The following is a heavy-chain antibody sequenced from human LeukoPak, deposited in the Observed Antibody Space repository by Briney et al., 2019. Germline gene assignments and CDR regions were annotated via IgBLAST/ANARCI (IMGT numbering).Heavy chain of an antibody. V-gene: IGHV4-30-2*01. CDR2: IYHRGST. CDR3: ARAPYDILTGYFLFDS. Sequence: KPSETLSLTCAVSGVSISSDDYFWSWIRQPPGKGLEWIGYIYHRGSTSYNPSLKSRVTISLDKSRNQFSLNLSSVTAADTAVYYCARAPYDILTGYFLFDSWGQGTLVTVSS. CDR1: GVSISSDDYF. D-gene: IGHD3-9*01. J-gene: IGHJ4*02.